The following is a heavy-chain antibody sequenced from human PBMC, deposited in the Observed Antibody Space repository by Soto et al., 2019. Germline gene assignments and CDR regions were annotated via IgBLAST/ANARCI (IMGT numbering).Heavy chain of an antibody. V-gene: IGHV4-31*03. D-gene: IGHD3-22*01. J-gene: IGHJ4*02. CDR3: ARDSSGYLYY. CDR2: IYYSGST. CDR1: GGSISSGGYY. Sequence: SETLSLTCTVSGGSISSGGYYWSWIRQHPGKGLEWIGYIYYSGSTYYNPSLKSRVTISVDTSKNQFSLELSSVTAADTAVYYCARDSSGYLYYWGQGTLVTVSS.